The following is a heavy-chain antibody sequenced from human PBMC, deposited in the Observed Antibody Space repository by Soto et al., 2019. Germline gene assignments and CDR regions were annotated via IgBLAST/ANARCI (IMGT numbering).Heavy chain of an antibody. J-gene: IGHJ5*02. D-gene: IGHD6-13*01. CDR1: GYSFTSYW. Sequence: PGESLKISCKGSGYSFTSYWIGWVRQMPGKGLEWMGIIYPGDSDTRYSPSFQGQVTISADKSISTAYLQWSSLKASDTAMYYCARRSRNRGRSWFNWFDHWGQGTLVTVSS. V-gene: IGHV5-51*01. CDR2: IYPGDSDT. CDR3: ARRSRNRGRSWFNWFDH.